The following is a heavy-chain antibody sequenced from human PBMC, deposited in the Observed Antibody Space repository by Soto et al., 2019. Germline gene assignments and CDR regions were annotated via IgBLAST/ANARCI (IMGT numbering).Heavy chain of an antibody. D-gene: IGHD6-19*01. CDR2: ISSSSSTI. CDR3: ARDPPRPKQWLVPYDAFGI. CDR1: GFTFSCYS. V-gene: IGHV3-48*01. Sequence: GGSLILSCAASGFTFSCYSVNWVRQATGKGPEWVSYISSSSSTIYYADSVKGRFTISRDNAKNSLYLQMSSLRGEDTAVYYCARDPPRPKQWLVPYDAFGIWGQGTMVTVSS. J-gene: IGHJ3*02.